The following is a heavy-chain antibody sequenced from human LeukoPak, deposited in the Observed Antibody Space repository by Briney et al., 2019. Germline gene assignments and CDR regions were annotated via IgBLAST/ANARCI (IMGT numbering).Heavy chain of an antibody. CDR2: IKSKTDGGTT. D-gene: IGHD6-6*01. Sequence: GGSLRLSCAASGFTFSNAWMSWVRQAPGKGLEWVGRIKSKTDGGTTDYAAPVKGRFTISRDDSKNTLYLQMNSLRAEDTAVYYCAKGHYSSSTSDFDYWGQGTLVTVSS. CDR3: AKGHYSSSTSDFDY. V-gene: IGHV3-15*01. CDR1: GFTFSNAW. J-gene: IGHJ4*02.